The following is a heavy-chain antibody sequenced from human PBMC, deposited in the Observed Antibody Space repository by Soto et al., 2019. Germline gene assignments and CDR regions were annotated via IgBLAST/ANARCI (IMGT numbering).Heavy chain of an antibody. CDR2: ISGSGGST. D-gene: IGHD2-2*01. CDR3: VKRSRDGHNSPLDY. J-gene: IGHJ4*02. Sequence: GGSLRLSCAASGFTFSSYAMSWVRQAPGKGLEWVSAISGSGGSTYYADSVKGRFTVSRDNSKNMLYLQLESLRAEDTAIYYCVKRSRDGHNSPLDYWGQGTLVTVSS. CDR1: GFTFSSYA. V-gene: IGHV3-23*01.